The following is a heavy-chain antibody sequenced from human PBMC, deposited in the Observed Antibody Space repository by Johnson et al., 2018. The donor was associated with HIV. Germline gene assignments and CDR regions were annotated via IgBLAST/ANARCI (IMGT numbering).Heavy chain of an antibody. V-gene: IGHV3-30-3*01. CDR3: ARPYSESIYAAFSL. CDR1: GFTFSSYA. CDR2: ISYDGSNK. J-gene: IGHJ3*01. Sequence: HVLLVESGGGVVQPGRSLRLSCAASGFTFSSYAMHWVRQAPGKGLEWVAVISYDGSNKYYADSVKGRFTISRDNSKNTLYLQMNSLRAEDTAVYYCARPYSESIYAAFSLWGQGTMVTVSS. D-gene: IGHD2/OR15-2a*01.